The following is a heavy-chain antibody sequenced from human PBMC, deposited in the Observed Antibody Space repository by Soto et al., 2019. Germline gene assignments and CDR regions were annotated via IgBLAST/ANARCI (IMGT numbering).Heavy chain of an antibody. J-gene: IGHJ6*02. Sequence: EVQLLESGGGLVQPGGSLRLSCAASGFTFSSYAMSWVRQAPGKGLEWVSAISGSGGSTYYADSVKGRFTISRDNSKNPLYLQMNSLRAEDTAVYYCAKVKRAAAEGDYYYYGMDVWGQGTTVTVSS. D-gene: IGHD6-13*01. CDR2: ISGSGGST. CDR3: AKVKRAAAEGDYYYYGMDV. CDR1: GFTFSSYA. V-gene: IGHV3-23*01.